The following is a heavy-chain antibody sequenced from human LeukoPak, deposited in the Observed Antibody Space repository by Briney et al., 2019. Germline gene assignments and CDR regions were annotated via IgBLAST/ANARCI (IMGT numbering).Heavy chain of an antibody. CDR1: GYTFTGYY. Sequence: VSVKVSCKASGYTFTGYYMHWVRQAPGQGPEWMGWIIPNSGGTNYAQHFQGRVTMTRDTSISTAYMELRRLTSDDTAVYYCARERHSGSSLDYWGQGTLVTVSS. CDR3: ARERHSGSSLDY. J-gene: IGHJ4*02. D-gene: IGHD1-26*01. CDR2: IIPNSGGT. V-gene: IGHV1-2*02.